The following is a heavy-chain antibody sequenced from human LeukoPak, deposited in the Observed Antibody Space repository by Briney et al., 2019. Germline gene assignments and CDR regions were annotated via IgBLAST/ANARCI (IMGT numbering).Heavy chain of an antibody. CDR1: GGSISSYY. Sequence: PSETLSLTCTVSGGSISSYYWSWIRQPPGKGLEWIGYIYYSGGTNYNPSLKSRLTISVDTSKNQFSLKLSSVTAADTAVYYCATYGGDSVSYYYHMDVWGTGTTVTVSS. J-gene: IGHJ6*03. CDR2: IYYSGGT. V-gene: IGHV4-59*01. D-gene: IGHD2-21*02. CDR3: ATYGGDSVSYYYHMDV.